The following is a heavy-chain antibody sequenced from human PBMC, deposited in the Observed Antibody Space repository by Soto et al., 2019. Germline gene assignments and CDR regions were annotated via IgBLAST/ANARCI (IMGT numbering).Heavy chain of an antibody. CDR2: VYYSGSSGST. CDR1: GGSISNYY. Sequence: SETLSLTCTVSGGSISNYYWTWIRQPPGKGLEWIGYVYYSGSSGSTNYNPSLKSRVTLSVDTSKNRFSLNLSSVTAADTAFYYCARHGHNRNDYWSQGTLVTVSS. J-gene: IGHJ4*02. CDR3: ARHGHNRNDY. V-gene: IGHV4-59*08.